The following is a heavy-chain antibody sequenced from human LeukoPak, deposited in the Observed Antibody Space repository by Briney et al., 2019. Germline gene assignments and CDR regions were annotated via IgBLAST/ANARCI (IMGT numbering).Heavy chain of an antibody. CDR1: GFTFSNCG. CDR3: AKDEGGDYVGLDY. CDR2: ISDDGTKK. V-gene: IGHV3-30*18. J-gene: IGHJ4*02. Sequence: GGSLRLSCATSGFTFSNCGMHWARQAPGKGLEWLAVISDDGTKKSYADSVKGRFTISRDNSKNTLYLQMNSLRPEDTAVYYCAKDEGGDYVGLDYWGQGTLVTVSS. D-gene: IGHD4-17*01.